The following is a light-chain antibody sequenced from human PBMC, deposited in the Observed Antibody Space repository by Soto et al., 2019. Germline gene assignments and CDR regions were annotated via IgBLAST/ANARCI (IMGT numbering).Light chain of an antibody. CDR1: QSVSSK. CDR2: STS. CDR3: QQYNVWPPIT. J-gene: IGKJ5*01. V-gene: IGKV3-15*01. Sequence: EIVMTQSPATLSVSPGERVTLSCRASQSVSSKLAWYQQKPGQAPRLIMYSTSTRATGVPARFSGSGSGTEFTLTISSLQSEDFAVYYCQQYNVWPPITFGQGTRLDIK.